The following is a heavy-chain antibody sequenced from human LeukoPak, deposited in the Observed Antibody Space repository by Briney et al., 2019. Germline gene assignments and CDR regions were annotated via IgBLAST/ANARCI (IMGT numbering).Heavy chain of an antibody. CDR2: IYHIGST. CDR1: GGSITSSSYY. D-gene: IGHD1-14*01. J-gene: IGHJ4*02. CDR3: ARHPEYFDY. V-gene: IGHV4-39*01. Sequence: PSETLSLTCTVSGGSITSSSYYWGWIRQPPGEGLEWIGSIYHIGSTYYNPSLKSRVTISVDTSKNQFSLRLSSVTAADTAVYYCARHPEYFDYWGQGTLVTVSS.